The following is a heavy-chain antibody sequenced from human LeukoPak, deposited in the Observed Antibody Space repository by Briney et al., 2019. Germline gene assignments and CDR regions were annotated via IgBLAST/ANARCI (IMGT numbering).Heavy chain of an antibody. V-gene: IGHV4-4*07. CDR3: VRDLGRFDS. CDR1: GGSISGNN. Sequence: SEALSLTCTVSGGSISGNNWSWIRQPAGKGLEWIGRIYSSGSTNYNTSLKSRVTMSVDTSKNQFSLRVTSVTAADTAVYFCVRDLGRFDSWGQGALVLVAS. J-gene: IGHJ5*01. CDR2: IYSSGST.